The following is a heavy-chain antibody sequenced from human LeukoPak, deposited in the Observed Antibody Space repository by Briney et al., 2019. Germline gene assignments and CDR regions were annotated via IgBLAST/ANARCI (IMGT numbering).Heavy chain of an antibody. J-gene: IGHJ6*03. CDR2: IYAGGTS. V-gene: IGHV4-4*09. Sequence: WETLTLTCTASGFTISSYDMRWIRQAPGKGLEWVGYIYAGGTSNYNPSLQSRVTMSIDTSKNRFSLMLSSVAAADTAVYYCARRAMSYYYMDVWGKGTTVTVSS. CDR3: ARRAMSYYYMDV. D-gene: IGHD2-2*01. CDR1: GFTISSYD.